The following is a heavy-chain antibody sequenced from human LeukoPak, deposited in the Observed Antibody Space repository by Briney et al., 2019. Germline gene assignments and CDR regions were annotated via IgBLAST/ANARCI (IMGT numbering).Heavy chain of an antibody. CDR1: GGSFSGYF. V-gene: IGHV4-34*01. CDR2: INYGGST. Sequence: SETLSLTCAVNGGSFSGYFWSWIRQPPGKGLEWMGEINYGGSTNYNPSLKSRVTISADTSKKQFSLKLSSVTAADTAVYYCARGIRITMVRGVISVRFDPWGQGTLVTVSS. CDR3: ARGIRITMVRGVISVRFDP. D-gene: IGHD3-10*01. J-gene: IGHJ5*02.